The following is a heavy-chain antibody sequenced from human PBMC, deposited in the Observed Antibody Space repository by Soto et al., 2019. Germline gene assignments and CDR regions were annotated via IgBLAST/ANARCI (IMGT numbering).Heavy chain of an antibody. CDR1: GGSISSYY. V-gene: IGHV4-59*01. CDR2: IYYSGST. CDR3: ARDYGDYFDY. Sequence: SETLSLTCTVSGGSISSYYWNWIRQPPGKGLEWIGNIYYSGSTNYNPSLKSRVTISVRTSKSQFSLKLTSVTAADTAIYYCARDYGDYFDYWGQGTLVTVSS. D-gene: IGHD4-17*01. J-gene: IGHJ4*02.